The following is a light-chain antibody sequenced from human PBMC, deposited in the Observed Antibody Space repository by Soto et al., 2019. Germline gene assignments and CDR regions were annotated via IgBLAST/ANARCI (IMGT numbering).Light chain of an antibody. CDR1: QSVSSY. CDR3: QQRSNWPPA. CDR2: DAS. Sequence: EIVLTQSPATLSLSPGERATLSCRASQSVSSYLAWYQQKPGQAPRLLIYDASNRATGIPARFSGSGSGTXXXXXXXSLEPEDFAVYYCQQRSNWPPAFGQGTRLEIK. J-gene: IGKJ5*01. V-gene: IGKV3-11*01.